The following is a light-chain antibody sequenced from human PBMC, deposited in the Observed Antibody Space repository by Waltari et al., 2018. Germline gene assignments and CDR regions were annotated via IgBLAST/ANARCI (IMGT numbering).Light chain of an antibody. CDR2: DAS. CDR1: QSVSRT. V-gene: IGKV3-20*01. J-gene: IGKJ1*01. CDR3: QKYGTLPAT. Sequence: EIELTQSPGTLSLSPGDRATLSCRSSQSVSRTLAWYQQKPGQAPRLLIYDASSRATGIPDRFSGSGSGTDFSLTISRLEPEDFAVYYCQKYGTLPATFGQGTKVEIK.